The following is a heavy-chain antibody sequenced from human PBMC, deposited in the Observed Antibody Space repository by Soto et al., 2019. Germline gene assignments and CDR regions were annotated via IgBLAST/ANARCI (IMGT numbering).Heavy chain of an antibody. CDR3: ARGRKVRGVRPFDY. J-gene: IGHJ4*02. D-gene: IGHD3-10*01. CDR1: GGSFSGYY. Sequence: QVQLQQWGAGLLKPSETLSLTCAVYGGSFSGYYWSWIRQPPGKGLEWIGEINHSGSTNYNPSLKSRVTISVDSSKDQFSLKLSSGTAADTAVYYCARGRKVRGVRPFDYWGQGTLVTVSS. CDR2: INHSGST. V-gene: IGHV4-34*01.